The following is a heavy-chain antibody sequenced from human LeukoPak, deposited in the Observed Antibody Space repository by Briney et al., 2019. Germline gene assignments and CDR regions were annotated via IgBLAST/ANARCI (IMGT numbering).Heavy chain of an antibody. V-gene: IGHV4-38-2*02. Sequence: SETLSLTCTVSGYSISSGYYWGWIRQPPGKGLEWIGSIYHSGSTYYNPSLKSRVTISVDTSKNQFSLKLSSVTAADTAVYYCARGLAYNYDSSAYFLDYWGQGTLVTVSS. CDR3: ARGLAYNYDSSAYFLDY. CDR1: GYSISSGYY. CDR2: IYHSGST. J-gene: IGHJ4*02. D-gene: IGHD3-22*01.